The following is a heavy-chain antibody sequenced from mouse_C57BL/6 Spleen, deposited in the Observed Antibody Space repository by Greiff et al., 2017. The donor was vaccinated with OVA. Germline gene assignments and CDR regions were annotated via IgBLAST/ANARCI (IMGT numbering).Heavy chain of an antibody. J-gene: IGHJ4*01. CDR2: IYPGDGDT. V-gene: IGHV1-80*01. D-gene: IGHD1-1*01. Sequence: VQLQQSGAELVKPGASVKISCKASGYAFSSYWMNWVKQRPGKGLEWIGQIYPGDGDTNYNGKFKGKATLTADKSSSTAYMQLSSLTSEDSAVYFCARQDYGSRVYYAMDDWGQGTSVTVSS. CDR1: GYAFSSYW. CDR3: ARQDYGSRVYYAMDD.